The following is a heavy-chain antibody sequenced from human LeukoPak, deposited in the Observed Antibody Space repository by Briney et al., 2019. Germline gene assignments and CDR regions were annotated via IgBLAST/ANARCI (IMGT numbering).Heavy chain of an antibody. V-gene: IGHV4-59*01. Sequence: PSETLSLTCTVSGGSISSYYWSWIRQPPGKGLEWMGYIYYSGCTNYNPSLKSRVTIPVDTSKNQFSLKLSSVTAADTAVYYCARKNGYYSPFQHWGQGTLVTVSS. CDR2: IYYSGCT. D-gene: IGHD3-22*01. J-gene: IGHJ1*01. CDR3: ARKNGYYSPFQH. CDR1: GGSISSYY.